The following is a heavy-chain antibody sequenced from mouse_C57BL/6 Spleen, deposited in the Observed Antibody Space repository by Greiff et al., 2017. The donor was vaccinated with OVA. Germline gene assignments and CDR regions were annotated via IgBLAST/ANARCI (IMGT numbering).Heavy chain of an antibody. D-gene: IGHD1-1*01. J-gene: IGHJ1*03. V-gene: IGHV1-18*01. Sequence: EVQLQQSGPELVKPGASVKIPCKASGYTFTDYNMDWVKQSHGKSLEWIGDINPNNGGTIYNQKFKGKATLTVDKSSSTAYMELRSLTSEDTAVYYCARSINDYYGSSRYWYFDVWGTGTTVTVSS. CDR2: INPNNGGT. CDR1: GYTFTDYN. CDR3: ARSINDYYGSSRYWYFDV.